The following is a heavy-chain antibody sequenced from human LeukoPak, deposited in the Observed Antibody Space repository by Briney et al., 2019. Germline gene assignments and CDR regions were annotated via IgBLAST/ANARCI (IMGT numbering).Heavy chain of an antibody. CDR3: AKDSGLSIVVVTAIPDFDY. D-gene: IGHD2-21*02. CDR1: GFTFSSYG. J-gene: IGHJ4*02. V-gene: IGHV3-23*01. Sequence: GGSLRLSCAASGFTFSSYGMSWVRQAPGKGLEWVSAISGSGGSTYYADSVKGRFTISRDNSKNTLYLQMNSLRAEDTAVYYCAKDSGLSIVVVTAIPDFDYWGQGTLVTVSS. CDR2: ISGSGGST.